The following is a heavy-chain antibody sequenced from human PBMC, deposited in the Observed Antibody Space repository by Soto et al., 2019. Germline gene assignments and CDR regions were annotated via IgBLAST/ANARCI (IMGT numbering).Heavy chain of an antibody. CDR2: INTANGNT. CDR3: AREFGDHMIRSRYRMDV. J-gene: IGHJ6*02. D-gene: IGHD3-10*01. Sequence: ASVKVSCKTSGYTFTSYSIHWVRQAPGQRPEWMGWINTANGNTKYSQKFQGRVTITRDRSATTASMELNSLRSEDTDVYYCAREFGDHMIRSRYRMDVWGQGNTVTVSS. CDR1: GYTFTSYS. V-gene: IGHV1-3*04.